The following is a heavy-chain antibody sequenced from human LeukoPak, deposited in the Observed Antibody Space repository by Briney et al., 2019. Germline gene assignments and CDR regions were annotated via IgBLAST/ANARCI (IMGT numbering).Heavy chain of an antibody. CDR1: GFPFNSYA. CDR2: IVGDTDT. J-gene: IGHJ5*02. V-gene: IGHV3-23*01. CDR3: AKCITVAGTSENNWFDP. Sequence: AGGSLRLSCAASGFPFNSYAMSWVRQAPGKGLEWVSAIVGDTDTVYTDSAKGRSTISRDNSMNTLYLQMNSLRAEDTAVYYCAKCITVAGTSENNWFDPWGQGTLVTVSS. D-gene: IGHD6-19*01.